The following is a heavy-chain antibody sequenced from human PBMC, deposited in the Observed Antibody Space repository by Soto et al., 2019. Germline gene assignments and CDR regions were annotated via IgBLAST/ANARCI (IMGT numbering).Heavy chain of an antibody. CDR2: IYYSGST. CDR1: GGSISSYY. Sequence: SETLSLTCTVFGGSISSYYWSWIRQPPGKGLEWIGYIYYSGSTNYNPSLKSRVTISVDTSKNQFSLKLSSVTAYGSGSYYNVLDYWGQGTLVTVSS. D-gene: IGHD3-10*01. J-gene: IGHJ4*02. V-gene: IGHV4-59*08. CDR3: VLDY.